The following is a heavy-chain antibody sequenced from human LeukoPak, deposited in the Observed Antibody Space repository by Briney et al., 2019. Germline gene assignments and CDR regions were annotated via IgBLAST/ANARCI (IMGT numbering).Heavy chain of an antibody. D-gene: IGHD1-1*01. J-gene: IGHJ4*02. V-gene: IGHV3-33*01. CDR2: IWYDGSNK. Sequence: PGGSLRLSCAASGFTFSSYGMHWVRQAPGKGLEWVAVIWYDGSNKYYAHSVKGRFTISRDNSKNTLYLQMNSLRAEDTAVYYCARDLWETGTYFDYWGQGTLVTVSS. CDR3: ARDLWETGTYFDY. CDR1: GFTFSSYG.